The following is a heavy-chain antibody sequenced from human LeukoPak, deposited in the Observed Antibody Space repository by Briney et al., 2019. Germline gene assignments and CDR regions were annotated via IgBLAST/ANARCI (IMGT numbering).Heavy chain of an antibody. CDR3: ARAGITGTTFDY. J-gene: IGHJ4*02. V-gene: IGHV1-3*03. CDR2: INAGNGNT. CDR1: GYTFTSYA. Sequence: ASVKVSCKASGYTFTSYAMHWVRQAPGQRLEWMGWINAGNGNTKYSQEFQGRVTMTRDTSTSTVYMELSSLRSEDTAVYYCARAGITGTTFDYWGQGTLVTVSS. D-gene: IGHD1-20*01.